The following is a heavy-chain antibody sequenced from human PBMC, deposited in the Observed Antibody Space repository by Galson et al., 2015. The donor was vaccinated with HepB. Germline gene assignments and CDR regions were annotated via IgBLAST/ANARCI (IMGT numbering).Heavy chain of an antibody. CDR3: ATADLWSGYFDY. Sequence: SVKVSCKVSGYTLTESSTYWLRRVPGKGLEFMGGSDPESGERMYGQTFQGRVTLTEDTTTDTAYMELRSLRSEDTALYYCATADLWSGYFDYWGQGTLVTVSS. CDR2: SDPESGER. V-gene: IGHV1-24*01. D-gene: IGHD3-3*01. J-gene: IGHJ4*02. CDR1: GYTLTESS.